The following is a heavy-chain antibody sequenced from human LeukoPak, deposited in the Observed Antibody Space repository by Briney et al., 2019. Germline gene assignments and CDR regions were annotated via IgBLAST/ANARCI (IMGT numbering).Heavy chain of an antibody. D-gene: IGHD4/OR15-4a*01. CDR2: IGSDGDGT. J-gene: IGHJ4*02. CDR1: GFPFSTLG. Sequence: GGSLRLSCSASGFPFSTLGMHWVRQAPGKGLEHVSTIGSDGDGTYHADSVKGRFTISRDNSKNTLYLQMNSLRAEDTVVYYCAREGASSSFGYWGQGRLVTV. V-gene: IGHV3-64*04. CDR3: AREGASSSFGY.